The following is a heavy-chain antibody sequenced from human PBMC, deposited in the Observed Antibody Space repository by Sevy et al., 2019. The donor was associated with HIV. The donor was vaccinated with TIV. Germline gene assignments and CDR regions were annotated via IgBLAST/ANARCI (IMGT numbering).Heavy chain of an antibody. CDR1: GFTFTSYG. J-gene: IGHJ4*02. V-gene: IGHV3-30*18. CDR3: AEAPRGYSYASFFDY. D-gene: IGHD5-18*01. Sequence: GGSLRLSCAASGFTFTSYGMHWVRQAPGKGLEWVAVISYDGSNKYYADSVKGRFTISRVKSKNTLDLQMNSLSAEDTAVYYCAEAPRGYSYASFFDYWGQGTLVTVSS. CDR2: ISYDGSNK.